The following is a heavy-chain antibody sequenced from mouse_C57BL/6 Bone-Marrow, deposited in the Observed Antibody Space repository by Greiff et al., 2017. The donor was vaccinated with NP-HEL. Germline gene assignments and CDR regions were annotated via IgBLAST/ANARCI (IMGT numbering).Heavy chain of an antibody. Sequence: EVKLVESGGGLVQPGGSLSLSCAASGFTFTDYYMSWVRQPPGKALEWLGFIRNKANGYTTEYSASVKGRFTISRDNSQSILYLQMNALRAEDSATYYCARSPLLSYGSPYYFDYWGQGTTLTVSS. D-gene: IGHD1-1*01. CDR2: IRNKANGYTT. CDR3: ARSPLLSYGSPYYFDY. V-gene: IGHV7-3*01. J-gene: IGHJ2*01. CDR1: GFTFTDYY.